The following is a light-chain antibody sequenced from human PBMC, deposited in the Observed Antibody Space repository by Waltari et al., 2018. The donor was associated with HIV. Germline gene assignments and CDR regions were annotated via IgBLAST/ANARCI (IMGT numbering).Light chain of an antibody. Sequence: QSALTLPASVSGSLGQSITFSCTGTSSDIGGYDYVSWYQQHPGKAPKIIIFDVTNRPSGVSDRFSGSKSGNTASLTISGLQAEDEADYYCTSFTSSSAWLFGGGTKLTVL. V-gene: IGLV2-14*03. J-gene: IGLJ3*02. CDR1: SSDIGGYDY. CDR2: DVT. CDR3: TSFTSSSAWL.